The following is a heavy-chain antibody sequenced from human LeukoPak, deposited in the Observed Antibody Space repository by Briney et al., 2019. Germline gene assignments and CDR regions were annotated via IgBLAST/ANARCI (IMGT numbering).Heavy chain of an antibody. D-gene: IGHD3-10*01. V-gene: IGHV1-18*01. J-gene: IGHJ5*02. CDR3: ARDHHDVITWDLDWFDP. Sequence: GASVKVSCKASGYTFTSYGISWVRQAPGQGLEWMGWISAYNGNTNYAQKLQGRVTMTTDTSTSTAYMELRSLRSDDTAVYYCARDHHDVITWDLDWFDPWGQGTLVTVSS. CDR2: ISAYNGNT. CDR1: GYTFTSYG.